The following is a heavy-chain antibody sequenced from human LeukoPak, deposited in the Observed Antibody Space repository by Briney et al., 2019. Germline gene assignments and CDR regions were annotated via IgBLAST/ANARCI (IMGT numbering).Heavy chain of an antibody. CDR1: GFTFSSYW. CDR2: IKQDGSEK. D-gene: IGHD3-3*01. J-gene: IGHJ4*02. Sequence: GGSLRLSCAASGFTFSSYWMSWVRQAPGKGLEWVANIKQDGSEKYYVDSVKGRFTISRDNAKNSLYLQMNSLRAEDTAVYYCAREGVLRFLEWLTVGGFDYWGQGTLVTVSS. CDR3: AREGVLRFLEWLTVGGFDY. V-gene: IGHV3-7*01.